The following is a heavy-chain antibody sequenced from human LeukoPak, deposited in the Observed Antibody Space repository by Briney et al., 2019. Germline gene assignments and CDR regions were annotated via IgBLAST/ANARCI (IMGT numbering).Heavy chain of an antibody. CDR1: AFSLSAYN. CDR2: ISYTGTYI. J-gene: IGHJ4*02. Sequence: GGSLRLSCAASAFSLSAYNMNWVRQAPGKGLEWVSSISYTGTYIYYADSVKGRFTISRDNAQNSLYLQMNSLRAEDTAIYYCVRDRGTYRPIDYWGQGTRSPSPQ. V-gene: IGHV3-21*04. D-gene: IGHD1-26*01. CDR3: VRDRGTYRPIDY.